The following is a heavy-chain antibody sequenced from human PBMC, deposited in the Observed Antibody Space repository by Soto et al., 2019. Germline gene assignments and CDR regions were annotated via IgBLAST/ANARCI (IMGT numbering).Heavy chain of an antibody. J-gene: IGHJ6*03. D-gene: IGHD4-17*01. CDR3: ARHGSDYGDLNYYYYMDV. CDR1: GGSISSSSYY. Sequence: SETLSLTCTVSGGSISSSSYYWGWIRQPPGKGLEWIGSIYYSGSTYYNPSLKSRVTISVDTSKNQFSLKLSSVTAADTAVYYCARHGSDYGDLNYYYYMDVWGKGTTVTVSS. CDR2: IYYSGST. V-gene: IGHV4-39*01.